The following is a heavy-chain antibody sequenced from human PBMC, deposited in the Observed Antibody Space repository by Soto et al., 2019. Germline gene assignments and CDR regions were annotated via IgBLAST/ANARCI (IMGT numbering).Heavy chain of an antibody. CDR1: GFTFSSYS. J-gene: IGHJ6*03. CDR3: AREIVVVIAPRMGRYYMDV. CDR2: ISSSSSTI. V-gene: IGHV3-48*01. D-gene: IGHD2-21*01. Sequence: EVQLVESGGGLVQPGGSLRLSCAASGFTFSSYSMNWVRQAPGKGLEWVSYISSSSSTIYYADSVKGRFTISRDNAKNSLYLQMNSLRAEDTAVYYCAREIVVVIAPRMGRYYMDVWGKGTTVTVSS.